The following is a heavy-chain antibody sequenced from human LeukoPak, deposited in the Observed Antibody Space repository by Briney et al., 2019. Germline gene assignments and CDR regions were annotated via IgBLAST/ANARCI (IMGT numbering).Heavy chain of an antibody. D-gene: IGHD3-10*01. V-gene: IGHV3-23*01. CDR2: ITGDGDYT. Sequence: GGSLRPSCSASGFTFSSFAMSWVRQAPGKGLEWLSAITGDGDYTYSADSVTGRFTISRDNSKNALFLQMHSLRAEDTAVYYCAKDILTYYYGSSGYYFDTWGQGTLVTVS. J-gene: IGHJ4*02. CDR1: GFTFSSFA. CDR3: AKDILTYYYGSSGYYFDT.